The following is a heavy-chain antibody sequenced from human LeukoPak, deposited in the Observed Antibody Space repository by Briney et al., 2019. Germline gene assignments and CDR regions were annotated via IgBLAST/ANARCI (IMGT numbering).Heavy chain of an antibody. V-gene: IGHV4-39*01. CDR3: ARPSSRWYTAYNWFDP. J-gene: IGHJ5*02. CDR2: IYYSGST. D-gene: IGHD6-13*01. CDR1: GGSISSSSYY. Sequence: SDTLSLICTVSGGSISSSSYYWGWIRQPPGKGREWSGSIYYSGSTYYNPSLKSQVPISVATSKNQFSLKLSSVTAAATAVYYCARPSSRWYTAYNWFDPWGQGTLVTVSS.